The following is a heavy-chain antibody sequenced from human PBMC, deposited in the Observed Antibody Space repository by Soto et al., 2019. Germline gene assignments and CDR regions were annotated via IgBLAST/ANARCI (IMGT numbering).Heavy chain of an antibody. J-gene: IGHJ5*02. V-gene: IGHV3-23*01. CDR3: VKYTVTEDLGES. Sequence: EVQLLESGGDVVRPGGSLRLSCAASGFTFSSYAMGWVRQAPGKGLEWVAGVSRVGTYTFYADSVKGRFSISRDNSRDTVDLYMNALRGDDTAVYFCVKYTVTEDLGESWGQGTLVSVSS. CDR1: GFTFSSYA. D-gene: IGHD3-16*01. CDR2: VSRVGTYT.